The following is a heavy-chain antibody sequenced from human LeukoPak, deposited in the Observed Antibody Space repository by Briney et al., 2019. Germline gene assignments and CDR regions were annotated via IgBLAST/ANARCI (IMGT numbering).Heavy chain of an antibody. J-gene: IGHJ3*02. V-gene: IGHV3-11*01. CDR3: ARDFSNGAHDI. CDR2: ISGDGTTI. CDR1: GFTLIDY. Sequence: GGSLRLSCVASGFTLIDYMSWIRQTPGKGLGWVSYISGDGTTIYYADSVKGRFTISRDNAKNSLYLQINSLRAEDTAVYYCARDFSNGAHDIWGQGTMVTVSS. D-gene: IGHD2/OR15-2a*01.